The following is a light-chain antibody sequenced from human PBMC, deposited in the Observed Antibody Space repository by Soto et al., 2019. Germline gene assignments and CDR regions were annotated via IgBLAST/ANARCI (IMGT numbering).Light chain of an antibody. V-gene: IGKV2-24*01. CDR2: KIS. CDR3: MQATHFPRA. CDR1: QSLVHSNGDTY. J-gene: IGKJ1*01. Sequence: EIVLTQTPLSLRVTLGQPASISCRSSQSLVHSNGDTYFSWFQQRPGQPPRLLIYKISNRFSGVPDRFSGSGAGTVFTLRISRVEADDVGVYYCMQATHFPRAFGQGTKVDSK.